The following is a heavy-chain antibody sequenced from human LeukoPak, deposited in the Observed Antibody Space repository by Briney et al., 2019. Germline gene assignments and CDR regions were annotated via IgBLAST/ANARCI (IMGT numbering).Heavy chain of an antibody. D-gene: IGHD3-10*01. J-gene: IGHJ4*02. Sequence: PSETLSVTCTVSGGSFSGPYWSWIRQTPGKGLEWIGYIYHNGDTRYNPSLKSRVTMSVDTSKNQFSLKLNSVTPADTAVYYCARDGYGPTDFWGKGSLVTVSS. CDR1: GGSFSGPY. V-gene: IGHV4-59*11. CDR2: IYHNGDT. CDR3: ARDGYGPTDF.